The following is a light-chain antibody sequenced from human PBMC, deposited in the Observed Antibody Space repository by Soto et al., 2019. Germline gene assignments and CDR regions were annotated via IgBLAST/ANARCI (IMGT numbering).Light chain of an antibody. J-gene: IGKJ1*01. CDR1: QGISNY. CDR2: AAS. V-gene: IGKV1-27*01. Sequence: DIQMTQSPSSLSASVGDRVTITRRASQGISNYLAWYQQKPGKVPKLLIYAASTLQSGVPSRFSGSGSGTDFTLPISSLQPEDVATYYCQKYNRPQPFGQATKV. CDR3: QKYNRPQP.